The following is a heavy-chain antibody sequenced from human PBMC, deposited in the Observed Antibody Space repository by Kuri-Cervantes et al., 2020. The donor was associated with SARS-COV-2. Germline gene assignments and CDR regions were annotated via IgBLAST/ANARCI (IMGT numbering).Heavy chain of an antibody. CDR1: GGTFSSYA. CDR3: ARGTFYYDSSGYYFPDY. Sequence: SVKVSCKASGGTFSSYAISWVRQAPGQGLEWMGGIIPIFGTANYARKFQGRVTITADKSTTTAYMQLSSLRSEDTAVYYCARGTFYYDSSGYYFPDYWGQGILVTVSS. CDR2: IIPIFGTA. V-gene: IGHV1-69*06. J-gene: IGHJ4*02. D-gene: IGHD3-22*01.